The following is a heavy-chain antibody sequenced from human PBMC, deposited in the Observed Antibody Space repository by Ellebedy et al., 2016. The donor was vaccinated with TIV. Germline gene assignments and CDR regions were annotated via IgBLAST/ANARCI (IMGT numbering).Heavy chain of an antibody. V-gene: IGHV1-24*01. Sequence: AASVKVSCKVSGYTLTELSMHWVRQAPGKGLEWMGGFDPEDGETIYAQKFQGRVTMTEDTSTDTAYMELSSLRSEDTAVYYCARDSRFGELFVYYYGMDVWGQGTTVTVSS. J-gene: IGHJ6*02. D-gene: IGHD3-10*01. CDR3: ARDSRFGELFVYYYGMDV. CDR2: FDPEDGET. CDR1: GYTLTELS.